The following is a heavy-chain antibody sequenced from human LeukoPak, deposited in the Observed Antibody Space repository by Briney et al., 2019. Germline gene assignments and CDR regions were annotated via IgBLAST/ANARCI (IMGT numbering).Heavy chain of an antibody. D-gene: IGHD3-10*01. J-gene: IGHJ4*02. V-gene: IGHV4-59*01. Sequence: PSETLSLTCTVSGGSITSYYWTWIRQPPGKGLEWIGYIYYCGSTNYNPSLKSRVTISVDTSKNQFSLKLSSVAAADTAVYYCARDPYGSGGFDYWGQGTLVTVSS. CDR1: GGSITSYY. CDR2: IYYCGST. CDR3: ARDPYGSGGFDY.